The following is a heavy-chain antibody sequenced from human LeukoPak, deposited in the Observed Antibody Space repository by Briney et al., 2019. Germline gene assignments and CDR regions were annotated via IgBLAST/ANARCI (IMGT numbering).Heavy chain of an antibody. J-gene: IGHJ5*02. Sequence: SETLSLTCTVSGGSIGSGGYYWNWIRQHPGKGLEWIGYISYSGSTNYNPSLKSLPTISLDTSKNQFSLTLSSVTAADTAVYYCARGGRIVGATTRNWFDPWGQGTLVTVSS. CDR2: ISYSGST. V-gene: IGHV4-31*01. CDR3: ARGGRIVGATTRNWFDP. D-gene: IGHD1-26*01. CDR1: GGSIGSGGYY.